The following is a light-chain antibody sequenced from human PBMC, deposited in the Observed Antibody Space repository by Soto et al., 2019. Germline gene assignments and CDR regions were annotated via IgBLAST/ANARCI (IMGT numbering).Light chain of an antibody. CDR1: QSVSNY. J-gene: IGKJ4*01. Sequence: EIVLTQSPGTLSLSPGERATLSCRASQSVSNYLAWYQQKPGQAPRLLVYDASDRATGIPARFSGSGSGTHVTLTMSSPEPEDYAVCYCQERSNRRLTCGGGTKVDI. V-gene: IGKV3-11*01. CDR3: QERSNRRLT. CDR2: DAS.